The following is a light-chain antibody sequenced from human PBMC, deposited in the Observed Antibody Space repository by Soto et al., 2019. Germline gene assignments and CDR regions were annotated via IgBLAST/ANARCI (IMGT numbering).Light chain of an antibody. J-gene: IGLJ2*01. Sequence: QSALTQPPSVSGSPGQSVTISCTGTSSDVGSYNRVSWYQQPPGTAPKLMIYEVSNRPSGVPDRFSGSKSGNTASLTISGLQAEDEADYYCSSFTPSSTLVFGGGTKLTVL. V-gene: IGLV2-18*02. CDR2: EVS. CDR1: SSDVGSYNR. CDR3: SSFTPSSTLV.